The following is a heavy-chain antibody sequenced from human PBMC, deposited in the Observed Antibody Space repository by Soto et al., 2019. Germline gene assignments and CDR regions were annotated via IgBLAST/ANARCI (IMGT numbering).Heavy chain of an antibody. J-gene: IGHJ4*02. V-gene: IGHV3-74*01. Sequence: EVQLVESGGGLVQPGGSLRLSCVASGFTFNYYWMHWVRQAPGKGLMWVSRLQTDGSHPDYADSVKGRFTISRDNAQNTRYLQMNNLRAEDTAVYYCARGGDPDYWGQGTLVTVSP. CDR3: ARGGDPDY. D-gene: IGHD2-21*02. CDR1: GFTFNYYW. CDR2: LQTDGSHP.